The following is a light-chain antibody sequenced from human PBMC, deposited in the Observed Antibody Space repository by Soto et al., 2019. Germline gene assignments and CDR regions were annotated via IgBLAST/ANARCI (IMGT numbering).Light chain of an antibody. Sequence: EIVLTQSPGTLSLSPGERATLSCRASQSVSSIYLAWYQQKPGQAPRLLIYGASSRPTGIPDRFSGSGSGTDFTLTISRLEPEDFAVYYCQQYGSPALTFGVGTKVEIK. CDR1: QSVSSIY. J-gene: IGKJ4*01. V-gene: IGKV3-20*01. CDR2: GAS. CDR3: QQYGSPALT.